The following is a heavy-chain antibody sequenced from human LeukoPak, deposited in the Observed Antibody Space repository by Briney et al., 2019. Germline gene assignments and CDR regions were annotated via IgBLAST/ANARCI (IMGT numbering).Heavy chain of an antibody. CDR3: ARATYRGAWELRRAFDI. CDR2: INPSGGST. CDR1: GYTFTSYY. J-gene: IGHJ3*02. D-gene: IGHD1-26*01. Sequence: ASVKVSCKASGYTFTSYYMHWVRRAPGQGLEWMGIINPSGGSTSYAQKFQGRVTMTRDMSTSTVYMELSSLRSEDTAVYYCARATYRGAWELRRAFDIWGQGTMVTVSS. V-gene: IGHV1-46*01.